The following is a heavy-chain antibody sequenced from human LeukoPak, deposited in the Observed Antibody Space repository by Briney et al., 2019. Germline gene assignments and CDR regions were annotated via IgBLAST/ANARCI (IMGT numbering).Heavy chain of an antibody. Sequence: ASVKVSCKASGGTFRSYAISWVRQAPGQGLEWMGRIIPVFGTANYAQKFQGRVTLTTDDSTGTAYMELSSLRSEDTAVYYCASNYSYGYFDYWGQGTLVTVSS. D-gene: IGHD5-18*01. CDR2: IIPVFGTA. J-gene: IGHJ4*02. V-gene: IGHV1-69*05. CDR1: GGTFRSYA. CDR3: ASNYSYGYFDY.